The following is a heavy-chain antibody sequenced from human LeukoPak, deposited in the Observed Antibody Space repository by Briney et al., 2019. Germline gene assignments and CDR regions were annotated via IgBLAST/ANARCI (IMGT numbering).Heavy chain of an antibody. CDR1: GFTFSRRG. D-gene: IGHD3-3*01. Sequence: PGGSLRLSCAPSGFTFSRRGMHWVRQAPGEGLEWVAIISNDGSRKYYAHSVEGRFTISRDNSKNTLYLQMDSLRAEDTAVYYCARDRAWNYFDYWGQGTLVTVSS. CDR3: ARDRAWNYFDY. CDR2: ISNDGSRK. V-gene: IGHV3-30*03. J-gene: IGHJ4*02.